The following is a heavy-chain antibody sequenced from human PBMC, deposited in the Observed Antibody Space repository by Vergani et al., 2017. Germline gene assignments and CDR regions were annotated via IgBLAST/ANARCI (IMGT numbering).Heavy chain of an antibody. J-gene: IGHJ3*02. CDR1: GGSISSYY. V-gene: IGHV4-39*07. CDR3: ARLNAVVVVISAFDI. Sequence: QVQLQESGPGLVKPSETLSLTCTVSGGSISSYYWGWIRQPPGKGLEWIGSIYYSGSTYYNPSLKSRVTISVDTSKNQFSLKLSSVTAADTAVYYCARLNAVVVVISAFDIWGQGTMVTVSS. CDR2: IYYSGST. D-gene: IGHD3-22*01.